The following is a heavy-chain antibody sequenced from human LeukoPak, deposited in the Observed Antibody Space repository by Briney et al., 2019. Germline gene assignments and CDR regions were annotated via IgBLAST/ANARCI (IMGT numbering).Heavy chain of an antibody. D-gene: IGHD2-15*01. J-gene: IGHJ2*01. Sequence: GLSLRLSCAASGFTFSSYWMHWVRQAPGKGLVWVSRIKFDGSNTSCADSVKGRFTISRDNAKNTLYLQMNSLRAEDTAVYYCVRVIGDVRCSGGSCYYFPKPNYWYFDLWGRGTLVTVSS. V-gene: IGHV3-74*01. CDR2: IKFDGSNT. CDR3: VRVIGDVRCSGGSCYYFPKPNYWYFDL. CDR1: GFTFSSYW.